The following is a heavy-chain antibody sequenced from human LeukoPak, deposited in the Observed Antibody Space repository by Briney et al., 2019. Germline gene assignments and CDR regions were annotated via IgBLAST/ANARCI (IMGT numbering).Heavy chain of an antibody. Sequence: GGSLRLSCEASGFTFSSYEMNWVRKAPGKGREWVSYISSSGSTIYYADSVKGRFTISRDNAKNSLYLQMNSLRAEDTAVYYCARDSEDSRTLGDYWGQGTLVTVSS. CDR3: ARDSEDSRTLGDY. CDR2: ISSSGSTI. CDR1: GFTFSSYE. D-gene: IGHD6-6*01. J-gene: IGHJ4*02. V-gene: IGHV3-48*03.